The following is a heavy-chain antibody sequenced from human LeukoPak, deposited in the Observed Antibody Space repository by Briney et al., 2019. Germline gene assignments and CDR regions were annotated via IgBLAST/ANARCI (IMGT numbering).Heavy chain of an antibody. D-gene: IGHD6-19*01. CDR3: AREDLGVIAVAGTGIDY. J-gene: IGHJ4*02. Sequence: GASVKVSCKTSGGTFSSPAITWVRQAPGQGLEWMGRIIPVLNITTYAQKFQGRVTITADTSTSTVYMELSSLRSEDTAVYYCAREDLGVIAVAGTGIDYWGQGTLVTVS. CDR2: IIPVLNIT. CDR1: GGTFSSPA. V-gene: IGHV1-69*04.